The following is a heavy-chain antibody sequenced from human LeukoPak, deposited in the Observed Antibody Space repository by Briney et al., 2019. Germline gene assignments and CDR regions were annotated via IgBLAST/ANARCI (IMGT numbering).Heavy chain of an antibody. CDR1: GYTFTTNC. CDR3: ARLIYNDYVFDY. D-gene: IGHD3-16*01. CDR2: INPSGGTT. Sequence: ASVKVSCKASGYTFTTNCIHWVRQAPGQGLEWMGIINPSGGTTSYAQKFQGRVTMTRDTSTSTVYMELTSLRSEDAAVYYCARLIYNDYVFDYWGQGTLVIVSS. J-gene: IGHJ4*02. V-gene: IGHV1-46*01.